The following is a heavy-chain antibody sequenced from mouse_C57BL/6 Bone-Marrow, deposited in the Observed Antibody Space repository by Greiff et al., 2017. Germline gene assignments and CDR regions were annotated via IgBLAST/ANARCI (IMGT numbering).Heavy chain of an antibody. CDR2: IYPRSGNT. CDR1: GYTFTSYG. V-gene: IGHV1-81*01. Sequence: VQLQQSGAELARPGASVKLSCKASGYTFTSYGISWVKQRTGQGLEWIGEIYPRSGNTYYHEKFKGKAPLTADKSSSTLYMELRSLTSADSAVYVCAGDRGSRRSRYWGQGTTLTVSS. D-gene: IGHD1-1*01. CDR3: AGDRGSRRSRY. J-gene: IGHJ2*01.